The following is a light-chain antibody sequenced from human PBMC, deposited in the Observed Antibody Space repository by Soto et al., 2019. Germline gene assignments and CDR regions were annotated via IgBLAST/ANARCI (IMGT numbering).Light chain of an antibody. J-gene: IGKJ1*01. CDR2: GAS. Sequence: EIVITQSPATLSVSPGERATLSCRASQSVSSNLAWYQQKPGQAPRLLIYGASTRATDVPARFSGSGSGTEFTLTISXLQSEDFAVYYCQQYNNWPETFGQGTKV. CDR3: QQYNNWPET. V-gene: IGKV3-15*01. CDR1: QSVSSN.